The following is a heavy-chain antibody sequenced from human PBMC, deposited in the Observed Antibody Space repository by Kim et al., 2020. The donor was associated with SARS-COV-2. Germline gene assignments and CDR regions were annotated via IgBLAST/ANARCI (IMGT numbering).Heavy chain of an antibody. Sequence: GGSLRLSCAASGFSVSSKYMTWVRRAPGKGLEWVSLIYSGGSTYYADSVKGRFTISRDNSANTVYLQMNSLRAEDTAVYYCASGYCSGGDCSFRFGMDVWRQGTPGTVS. CDR2: IYSGGST. J-gene: IGHJ6*02. CDR3: ASGYCSGGDCSFRFGMDV. D-gene: IGHD2-15*01. CDR1: GFSVSSKY. V-gene: IGHV3-53*01.